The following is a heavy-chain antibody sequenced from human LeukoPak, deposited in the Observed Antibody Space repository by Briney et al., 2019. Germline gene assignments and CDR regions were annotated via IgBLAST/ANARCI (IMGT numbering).Heavy chain of an antibody. CDR1: GYTLTELS. CDR2: FDPEDGET. Sequence: ASVKVSCKVSGYTLTELSMHWVRQAPGKGLEWMGGFDPEDGETIYAQKFQGRVTMTEGTSTDTAYMELSSLRSEDTAVYYCATGYYDTSGAFDIWGQGTMVTVSS. CDR3: ATGYYDTSGAFDI. J-gene: IGHJ3*02. V-gene: IGHV1-24*01. D-gene: IGHD3-22*01.